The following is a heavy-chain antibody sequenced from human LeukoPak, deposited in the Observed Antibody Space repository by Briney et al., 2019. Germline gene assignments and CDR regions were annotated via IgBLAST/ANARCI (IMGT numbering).Heavy chain of an antibody. Sequence: PGGSLRLSCAASGFTFSSYAMSWVRQAPGKGLEWVSAISGSGGSTYYADSVKGRFTISRDNSKNTLYLQMNCLRAEDTAVYYCAKSVVVAATRAWFDPWGQGTLVTVSS. CDR1: GFTFSSYA. J-gene: IGHJ5*02. CDR2: ISGSGGST. D-gene: IGHD2-15*01. V-gene: IGHV3-23*01. CDR3: AKSVVVAATRAWFDP.